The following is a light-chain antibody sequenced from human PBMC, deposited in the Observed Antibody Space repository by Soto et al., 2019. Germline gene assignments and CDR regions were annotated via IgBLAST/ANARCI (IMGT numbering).Light chain of an antibody. CDR3: QYYGDSPRT. CDR2: GAS. J-gene: IGKJ1*01. CDR1: QRVISRY. Sequence: ELVLTQSPGTLFLSPGARATLSCRASQRVISRYLAWYQKKPGQPPRLLIYGASTRATGIPDRFGGSGSETDFTLTISSLDPDDFAVYHCQYYGDSPRTFGQGTKVEVK. V-gene: IGKV3-20*01.